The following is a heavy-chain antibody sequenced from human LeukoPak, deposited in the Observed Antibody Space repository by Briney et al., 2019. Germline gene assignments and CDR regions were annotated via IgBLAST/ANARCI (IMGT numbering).Heavy chain of an antibody. Sequence: ASVKVSCEASGDTFTSYYIHWMRQAPGQGLEWMGIINPSGGSTSYAQKFQGRVTMTRDTSTSTVYMELSSLRSEDTAVYYCARVAGSGSYQNYYMDVWGKGTTVTISS. V-gene: IGHV1-46*01. CDR1: GDTFTSYY. D-gene: IGHD3-10*01. CDR3: ARVAGSGSYQNYYMDV. CDR2: INPSGGST. J-gene: IGHJ6*03.